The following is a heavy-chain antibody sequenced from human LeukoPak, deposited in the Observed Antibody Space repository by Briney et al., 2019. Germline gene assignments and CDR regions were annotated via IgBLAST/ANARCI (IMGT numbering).Heavy chain of an antibody. V-gene: IGHV1-2*02. CDR2: INPNSGGT. Sequence: ASVKVSCKASGYTFTGYYMHWVRQAPGQGLEWMGWINPNSGGTNYAQKFQGRVTMTRDTSISTAYMELSRLRSDDTAVHYCARVGDYDILTGPNYYGIDVWGQGTTVTVSS. D-gene: IGHD3-9*01. CDR1: GYTFTGYY. J-gene: IGHJ6*02. CDR3: ARVGDYDILTGPNYYGIDV.